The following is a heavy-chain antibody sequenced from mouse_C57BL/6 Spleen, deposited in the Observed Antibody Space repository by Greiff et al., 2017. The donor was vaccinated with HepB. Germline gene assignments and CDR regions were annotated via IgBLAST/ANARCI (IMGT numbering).Heavy chain of an antibody. CDR3: ARSGLLLDAMDY. Sequence: EVQLQQSGPELVKPGASVKISCKASGYTFTDYYMNWVKQSHGKSLEWIGDINPNNGGTSYNQKFKGKATLTVDKSSSTAYMELRSLTSEDSAVYYCARSGLLLDAMDYWGQGTSVTVSS. D-gene: IGHD2-1*01. V-gene: IGHV1-26*01. CDR2: INPNNGGT. CDR1: GYTFTDYY. J-gene: IGHJ4*01.